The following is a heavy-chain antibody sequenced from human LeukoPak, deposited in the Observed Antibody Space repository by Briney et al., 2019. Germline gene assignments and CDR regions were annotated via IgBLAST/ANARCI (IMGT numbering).Heavy chain of an antibody. D-gene: IGHD3-16*01. CDR2: IIPIFGTA. CDR1: GGTFSSYA. V-gene: IGHV1-69*01. J-gene: IGHJ5*02. CDR3: AREILGLYSGDWFDP. Sequence: SVKVSCKASGGTFSSYAISWVRQAPGQGLEWMGGIIPIFGTANYAQKFQGRVTITADESTSTAYMELSSLRSEDTAVYYCAREILGLYSGDWFDPWGQGTLVTVSS.